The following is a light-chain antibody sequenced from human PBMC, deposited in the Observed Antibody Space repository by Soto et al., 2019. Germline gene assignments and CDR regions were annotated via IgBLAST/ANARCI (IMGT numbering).Light chain of an antibody. CDR3: SSYTSSTTWV. Sequence: QSALTHPASVSGSPGQSITISCTGTSSDVGAYNYVSWYQQHPGKAPKLMIYDVSNRPSGVSNRFSGSKFGNTASLTISGLQAEDEADYYCSSYTSSTTWVFGGGTKVTVL. V-gene: IGLV2-14*01. J-gene: IGLJ3*02. CDR1: SSDVGAYNY. CDR2: DVS.